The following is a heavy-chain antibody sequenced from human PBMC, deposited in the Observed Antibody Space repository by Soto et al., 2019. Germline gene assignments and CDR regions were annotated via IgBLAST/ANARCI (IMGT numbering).Heavy chain of an antibody. CDR3: ARGAQNIVVPAAMQYYYYYMDV. J-gene: IGHJ6*03. Sequence: ASVKVSCKASGYTFTGYYMHWVRQAPGQGLEWMGWINPNSGGTNYAQKFQGWVTMTRDTSISTAYMELSRLRSDDTAVYYCARGAQNIVVPAAMQYYYYYMDVWGKGTTVTVSS. CDR2: INPNSGGT. V-gene: IGHV1-2*04. D-gene: IGHD2-2*01. CDR1: GYTFTGYY.